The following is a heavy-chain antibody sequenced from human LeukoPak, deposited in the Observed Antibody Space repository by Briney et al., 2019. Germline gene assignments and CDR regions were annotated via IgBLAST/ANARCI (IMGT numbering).Heavy chain of an antibody. V-gene: IGHV1-24*01. CDR3: ATDLRRANGQWLPVPHDAFDI. D-gene: IGHD6-19*01. Sequence: GASVKVSCKVSGYTLTELSMHWVRQAPGKGLEWMGGFDPEDGETIYAQKFQGRVTMTEDTSTDTAYMELSSLRSEDTAVYYCATDLRRANGQWLPVPHDAFDIWGQGTMVTVSS. CDR1: GYTLTELS. J-gene: IGHJ3*02. CDR2: FDPEDGET.